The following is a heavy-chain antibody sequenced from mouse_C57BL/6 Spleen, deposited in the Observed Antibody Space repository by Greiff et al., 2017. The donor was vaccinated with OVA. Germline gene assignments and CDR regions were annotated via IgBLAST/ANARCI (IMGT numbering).Heavy chain of an antibody. V-gene: IGHV1-64*01. Sequence: VQLQQPGAELVKPGASVKLSCKASGYTFTSYWMHWVKQRPGQGLEWIGMIHPNSGSTNYNEKFKSQATLTVDKSSSTAYMPLSSLTSEDSAVYYCARVDYSGSSPGLDYWGQGTTLTVSS. CDR2: IHPNSGST. CDR3: ARVDYSGSSPGLDY. J-gene: IGHJ2*01. D-gene: IGHD1-1*01. CDR1: GYTFTSYW.